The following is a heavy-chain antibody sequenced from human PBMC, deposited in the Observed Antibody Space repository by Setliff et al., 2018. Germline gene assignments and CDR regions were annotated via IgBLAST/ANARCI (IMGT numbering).Heavy chain of an antibody. J-gene: IGHJ5*02. CDR1: GFSFKNYW. CDR2: FSGSSSTI. Sequence: GESLRLSCATSGFSFKNYWMTWVRQGPGKGLEWVSYFSGSSSTIRYADSVKGRFTISRDNAKNSLYLQMNSLRVDDSAVYSCAKRGSVVSAGWESIWFDPWGQGTPVTVSS. V-gene: IGHV3-48*01. CDR3: AKRGSVVSAGWESIWFDP. D-gene: IGHD1-26*01.